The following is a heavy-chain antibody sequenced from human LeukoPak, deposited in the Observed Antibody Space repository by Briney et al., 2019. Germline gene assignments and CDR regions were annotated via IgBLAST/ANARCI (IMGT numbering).Heavy chain of an antibody. V-gene: IGHV4-30-2*01. D-gene: IGHD3-10*01. CDR3: ARNMVRGVIFDY. Sequence: SQTLSLTCAVSGGSISSGGYSWSWIRQPPGKGLEWIGYIYHSGSTYYNPSLKSRVTISVDRSKNQFSLKLSSVTAADTAVYYCARNMVRGVIFDYWGQGTLVTVSS. CDR1: GGSISSGGYS. J-gene: IGHJ4*02. CDR2: IYHSGST.